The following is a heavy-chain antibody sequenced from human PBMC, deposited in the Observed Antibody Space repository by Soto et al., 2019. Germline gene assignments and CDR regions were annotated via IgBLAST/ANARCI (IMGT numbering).Heavy chain of an antibody. CDR2: VRGDNGHT. V-gene: IGHV1-18*01. D-gene: IGHD2-15*01. CDR1: GYTFTTHG. Sequence: QVQLVQSGAEVKKPGASVKVSCKASGYTFTTHGISWVRQVPGQGLEWMGWVRGDNGHTNYAQSLQGRVTMTTDTSRNTAYMELRSLRSDDTAVYYCARERGYCRSGTCYREWFDPWGQGTLVTVSS. J-gene: IGHJ5*02. CDR3: ARERGYCRSGTCYREWFDP.